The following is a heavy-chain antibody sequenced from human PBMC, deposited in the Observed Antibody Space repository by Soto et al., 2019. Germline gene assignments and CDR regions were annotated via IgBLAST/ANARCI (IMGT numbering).Heavy chain of an antibody. CDR3: ARESLRTVVGATVSFDYSYGMDV. D-gene: IGHD1-26*01. V-gene: IGHV6-1*01. CDR1: GDSVSSNSAA. J-gene: IGHJ6*02. CDR2: TYYRSKWYN. Sequence: SQTLSLTCAISGDSVSSNSAAWNWIRQSPSRGLEWLGRTYYRSKWYNDYAVSVKSRITINPDTSKNQFSLQLNSVTPEDTAVYYCARESLRTVVGATVSFDYSYGMDVWGQGTTVTVSS.